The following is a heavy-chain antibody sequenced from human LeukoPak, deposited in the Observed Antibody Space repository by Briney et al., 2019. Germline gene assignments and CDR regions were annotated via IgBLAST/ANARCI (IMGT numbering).Heavy chain of an antibody. D-gene: IGHD2-15*01. V-gene: IGHV3-23*01. CDR2: ISGSGGST. J-gene: IGHJ4*02. CDR3: AKEVVVDYYFDY. Sequence: SGGSLRLSCAASGFTFSSYAMSWVRQAPGKGLELVSAISGSGGSTYYADSVKGRFTISRDNSKNTLYLQMNSLRAEDTAVYYCAKEVVVDYYFDYWGQGTLVTVSS. CDR1: GFTFSSYA.